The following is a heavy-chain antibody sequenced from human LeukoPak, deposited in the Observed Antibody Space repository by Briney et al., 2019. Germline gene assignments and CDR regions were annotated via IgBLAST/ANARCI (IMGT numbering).Heavy chain of an antibody. CDR3: ARRGSSAVAGTYYYYYGMDV. V-gene: IGHV4-59*08. CDR2: IYYSGST. CDR1: GGSISSYY. Sequence: SETLSLTCTVSGGSISSYYWSWIRQPPGKGLGWIGYIYYSGSTNYNPSLKSRVTISVDTSKNQFSLKLSSVTAADTAVYYCARRGSSAVAGTYYYYYGMDVWGQGTTVTVSS. J-gene: IGHJ6*02. D-gene: IGHD6-19*01.